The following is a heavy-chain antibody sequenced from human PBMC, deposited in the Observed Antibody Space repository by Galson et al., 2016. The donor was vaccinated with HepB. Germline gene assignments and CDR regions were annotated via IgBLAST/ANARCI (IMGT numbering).Heavy chain of an antibody. Sequence: SLRLSCAAPGFTFSSYGMHWVRQAPGKGLKWVAVIWYDGSNKQFADSVKGRFTISRDNSKNTVYPQMNSLRAEDTAVYYCARGDYGAYSPFGMDVWGQGTTVTVSS. J-gene: IGHJ6*02. CDR1: GFTFSSYG. V-gene: IGHV3-33*01. CDR2: IWYDGSNK. D-gene: IGHD4-17*01. CDR3: ARGDYGAYSPFGMDV.